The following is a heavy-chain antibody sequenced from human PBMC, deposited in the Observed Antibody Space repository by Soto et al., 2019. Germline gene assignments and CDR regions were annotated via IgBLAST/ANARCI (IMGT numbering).Heavy chain of an antibody. CDR1: GGSMSRYY. CDR3: ARDLAISSTDGPLDP. J-gene: IGHJ5*01. V-gene: IGHV4-59*01. D-gene: IGHD3-3*02. Sequence: PSETLSLTCTVSGGSMSRYYWTWIRQPPGKGLEWIGNIHYTGSTNYNPSLKSRVTILLGTSTSQFSLKVSSVTAADTAVYYCARDLAISSTDGPLDPWGQGTLVTVPS. CDR2: IHYTGST.